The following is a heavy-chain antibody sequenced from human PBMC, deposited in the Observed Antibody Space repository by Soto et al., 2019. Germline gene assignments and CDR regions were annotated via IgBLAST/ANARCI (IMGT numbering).Heavy chain of an antibody. CDR1: GFTFSSYG. CDR3: AKRGSTSLGLAY. Sequence: PGGSLRLSCAASGFTFSSYGMHWVRQAPGKGLEWVAVISYDGSNKYYADSVKGRFTISRDNSKNTLYLQMNSLRAEDTAVYYCAKRGSTSLGLAYWGQGTLVTVSS. J-gene: IGHJ4*02. CDR2: ISYDGSNK. D-gene: IGHD2-2*01. V-gene: IGHV3-30*18.